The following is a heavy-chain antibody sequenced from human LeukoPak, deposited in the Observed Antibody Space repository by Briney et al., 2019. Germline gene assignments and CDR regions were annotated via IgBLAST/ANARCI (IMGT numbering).Heavy chain of an antibody. CDR1: GFTFSSYA. V-gene: IGHV3-23*01. J-gene: IGHJ6*02. CDR3: ARVGDFWSGYDPYYYGMDV. Sequence: GGPQRLSCAASGFTFSSYAMSWVRQAPGKGVEWVSHINNNGGSTSYADSVKGRFTISRDNSKNMLYVQMNSLRAEDTAVYYCARVGDFWSGYDPYYYGMDVWGQGTTVTVSS. CDR2: INNNGGST. D-gene: IGHD3-3*01.